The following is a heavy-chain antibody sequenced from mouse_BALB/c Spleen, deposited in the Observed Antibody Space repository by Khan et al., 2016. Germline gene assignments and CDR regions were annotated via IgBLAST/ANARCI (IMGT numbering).Heavy chain of an antibody. Sequence: QVQLKQSGAELVRPGSSVTLSCKASGYAFSSYWMNWVTQRPGQGLEWIGHIYPGDGDTYYTGQFKGKVTLTADKSSSTAYLQLSRLPSEASAVYGGARGTPLANGGQGTLVTVSA. CDR3: ARGTPLAN. D-gene: IGHD2-14*01. CDR1: GYAFSSYW. CDR2: IYPGDGDT. J-gene: IGHJ3*01. V-gene: IGHV1-80*01.